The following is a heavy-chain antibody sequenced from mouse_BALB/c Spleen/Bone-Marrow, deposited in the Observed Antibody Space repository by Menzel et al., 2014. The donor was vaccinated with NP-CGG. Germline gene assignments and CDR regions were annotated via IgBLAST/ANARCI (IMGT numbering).Heavy chain of an antibody. CDR2: ISSGGSYI. Sequence: EVQLVESGGGLVKPGGSLKLSCAASGFTFSTYAMSWVRQTPERRLEWVATISSGGSYIYYPDSVTGRFTISRDNAKNTLYLQMSGLGAEGTPIYYCARPPYYEFERGKWGQGTSLTVSP. V-gene: IGHV5-9-3*01. D-gene: IGHD2-10*01. CDR3: ARPPYYEFERGK. CDR1: GFTFSTYA. J-gene: IGHJ2*02.